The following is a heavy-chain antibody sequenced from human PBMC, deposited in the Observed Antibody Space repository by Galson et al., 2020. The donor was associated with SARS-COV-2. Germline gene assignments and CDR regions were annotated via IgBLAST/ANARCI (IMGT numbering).Heavy chain of an antibody. Sequence: SCAASGFTFSSYSMNWVRQAPGKGLEWVSSISSSSSYIYYADSVKGRFTISRDNAKNSLYLQMNSLRAEDTAVYYCARSPIEVYDYVWGSYRFGNGRDVWGQGTTVTVSS. CDR2: ISSSSSYI. CDR3: ARSPIEVYDYVWGSYRFGNGRDV. D-gene: IGHD3-16*02. J-gene: IGHJ6*02. V-gene: IGHV3-21*01. CDR1: GFTFSSYS.